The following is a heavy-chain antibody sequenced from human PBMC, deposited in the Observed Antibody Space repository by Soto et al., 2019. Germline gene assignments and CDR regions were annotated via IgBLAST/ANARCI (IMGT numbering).Heavy chain of an antibody. Sequence: ASVKVSCKASGYTFTSYGISWVRQAPGQGLEWMGWISAYNGNTNYAQKLQGRFTMTTDTSTSTAYMELRSLRSDDTAVYYCARPRAPTYYFDYWGQGTLVTVSS. CDR3: ARPRAPTYYFDY. CDR2: ISAYNGNT. J-gene: IGHJ4*02. V-gene: IGHV1-18*01. CDR1: GYTFTSYG.